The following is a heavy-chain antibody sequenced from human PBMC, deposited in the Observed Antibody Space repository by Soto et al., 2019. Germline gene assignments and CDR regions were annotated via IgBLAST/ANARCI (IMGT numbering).Heavy chain of an antibody. V-gene: IGHV4-39*01. CDR1: GGSISSSSYY. CDR2: IDYSGST. Sequence: QLQLQESGPGLVKPSETLSLTCTVSGGSISSSSYYWGWIRQPPGKGLEWIGSIDYSGSTYYNPSLNSRVNMSVDTAKNQFSLQLRSVTAADTAVYYCSRQIFKLLYGGSVTFWYLVLWGRGTLVTVSS. D-gene: IGHD5-12*01. J-gene: IGHJ2*01. CDR3: SRQIFKLLYGGSVTFWYLVL.